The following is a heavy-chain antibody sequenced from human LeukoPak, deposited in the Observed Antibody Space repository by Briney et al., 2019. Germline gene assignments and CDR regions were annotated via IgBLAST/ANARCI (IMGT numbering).Heavy chain of an antibody. CDR3: ARPELPGWSVLFDF. D-gene: IGHD2-15*01. CDR1: GYSISSGYY. Sequence: ETLSLTCTVSGYSISSGYYWGWIRQPPGKGLEWVSSISSSSSYIYYADSVKGRFTISRDNAKNSLYLQMNSLRAEDTAVYYCARPELPGWSVLFDFWGQGTLVTVSS. J-gene: IGHJ4*02. V-gene: IGHV3-21*01. CDR2: ISSSSSYI.